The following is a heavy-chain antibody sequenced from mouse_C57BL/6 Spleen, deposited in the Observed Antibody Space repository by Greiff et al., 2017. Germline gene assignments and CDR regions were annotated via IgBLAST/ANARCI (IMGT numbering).Heavy chain of an antibody. Sequence: QVQLQQPGTELVKPGASVKLSCKASGYTFTSYWMHWVKQRPGQGLEWIGNINPSNGGTNYNEKFKSKATLTVDKSSSTAYMQLSSLTSEDSAVYYCATSCGYSYGSTYFDYWGQGTTLTVSS. CDR1: GYTFTSYW. V-gene: IGHV1-53*01. CDR2: INPSNGGT. CDR3: ATSCGYSYGSTYFDY. D-gene: IGHD1-1*01. J-gene: IGHJ2*01.